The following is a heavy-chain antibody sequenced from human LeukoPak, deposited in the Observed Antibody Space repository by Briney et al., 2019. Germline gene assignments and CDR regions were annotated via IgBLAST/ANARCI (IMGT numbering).Heavy chain of an antibody. V-gene: IGHV1-2*06. CDR2: INPNSGGT. D-gene: IGHD1-14*01. Sequence: SVKVSCKTSGYTFTAYYMHWVRQAPGQGLEWMGRINPNSGGTNYAQKFQGRVTMARDTSISTAYMELSRLRSDDTAVYFCARDLSGISSATDAFDIWGQGTMVTVSS. CDR3: ARDLSGISSATDAFDI. J-gene: IGHJ3*02. CDR1: GYTFTAYY.